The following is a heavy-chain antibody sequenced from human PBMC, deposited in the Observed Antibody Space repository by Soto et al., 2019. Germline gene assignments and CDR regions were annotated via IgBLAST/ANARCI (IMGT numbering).Heavy chain of an antibody. D-gene: IGHD3-22*01. CDR2: ISYDGSNK. J-gene: IGHJ4*02. Sequence: PGGSLRLSCAASGFTFSSYAMHWVRQAPGKGLEWVAVISYDGSNKYYADYVKGRFTISRDNSKNTLYLQMNSLRAEDTAVYYCARDSWTDYYDSSGYYPGYWGQGTLVTVSS. CDR3: ARDSWTDYYDSSGYYPGY. CDR1: GFTFSSYA. V-gene: IGHV3-30-3*01.